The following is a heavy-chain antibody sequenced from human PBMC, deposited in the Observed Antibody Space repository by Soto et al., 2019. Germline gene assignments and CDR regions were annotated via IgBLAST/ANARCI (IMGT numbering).Heavy chain of an antibody. V-gene: IGHV1-18*01. CDR1: GYTFTSYG. CDR2: ISAYNGNT. J-gene: IGHJ4*02. CDR3: ARSGNNIAVAGRVDY. Sequence: QVQLVQSGAEVKKPGASVKVSCKASGYTFTSYGISWARQAPGQGLEWMGWISAYNGNTNYVQKLQGRVTMTTDASTSTAYMELRSLRTDDTAVYYCARSGNNIAVAGRVDYWGQGTLVTVSA. D-gene: IGHD6-19*01.